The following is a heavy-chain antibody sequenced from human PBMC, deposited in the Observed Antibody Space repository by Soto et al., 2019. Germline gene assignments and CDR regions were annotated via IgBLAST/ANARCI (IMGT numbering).Heavy chain of an antibody. CDR3: ARGGVSTRTFDY. CDR2: IYPSDSDT. D-gene: IGHD3-3*01. CDR1: GYNFAGYW. Sequence: GESLKISCKGSGYNFAGYWIAWARQMPGKGLELMGIIYPSDSDTRYRPSFQGQVTISADKSISSAYLQWSSLRASDTAMYYCARGGVSTRTFDYWGQGTPVTVSS. V-gene: IGHV5-51*01. J-gene: IGHJ4*02.